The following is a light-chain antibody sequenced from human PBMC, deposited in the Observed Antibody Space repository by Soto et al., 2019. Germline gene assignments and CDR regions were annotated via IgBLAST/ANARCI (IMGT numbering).Light chain of an antibody. CDR3: SSYTSSSTLLYV. CDR2: DVS. J-gene: IGLJ1*01. CDR1: SSDVGGYNY. Sequence: QSALTQPASVSGSPGQSITISCTGTSSDVGGYNYVSWYQQHPDKAPKLMIYDVSNRPSGVSNRFSGSKSGNTASLTISGLQAEDEADYSCSSYTSSSTLLYVFGTGTKLTVL. V-gene: IGLV2-14*01.